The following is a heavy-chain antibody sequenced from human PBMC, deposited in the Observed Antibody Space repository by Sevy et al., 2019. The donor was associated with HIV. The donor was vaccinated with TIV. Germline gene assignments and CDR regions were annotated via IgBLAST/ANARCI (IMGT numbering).Heavy chain of an antibody. D-gene: IGHD3-22*01. J-gene: IGHJ4*02. V-gene: IGHV5-51*01. CDR3: ATSRSGYFDSSGYYIY. CDR2: IYPDDSDT. CDR1: GYRFTSHW. Sequence: GESLKISCKGSGYRFTSHWIGWVRHMPGNGLEWMGVIYPDDSDTRYSPSFQGQVTFSADKSISTAYLQWSSLKASDTGVYYCATSRSGYFDSSGYYIYWGQGTLVTVSS.